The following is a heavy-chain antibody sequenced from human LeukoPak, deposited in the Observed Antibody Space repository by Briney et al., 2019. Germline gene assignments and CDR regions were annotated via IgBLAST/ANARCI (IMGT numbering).Heavy chain of an antibody. CDR2: VNPNSGDT. D-gene: IGHD2-8*02. Sequence: ASVKVSCKASGYTFTTFEISWVRQAPGQGREWMGWVNPNSGDTGYAQQIQGRVNLTRNTAIATAYMELSSLKSEDTAVYYCARVDTGLTYWGQGTLIIVSS. J-gene: IGHJ4*02. V-gene: IGHV1-8*02. CDR3: ARVDTGLTY. CDR1: GYTFTTFE.